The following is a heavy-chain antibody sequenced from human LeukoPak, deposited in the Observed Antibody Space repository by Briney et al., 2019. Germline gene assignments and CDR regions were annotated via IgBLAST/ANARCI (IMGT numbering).Heavy chain of an antibody. V-gene: IGHV1-69*02. Sequence: SVKVSCKASGGTFSSYTISWVRQAPGQGLEWMGRIIPILGIANYAQKFQGRVTITADKSTSAAYMELSSLRSEDTAVYYCARGLLSGSLDFDYWGQGTLVTVSS. CDR3: ARGLLSGSLDFDY. D-gene: IGHD1-26*01. J-gene: IGHJ4*02. CDR1: GGTFSSYT. CDR2: IIPILGIA.